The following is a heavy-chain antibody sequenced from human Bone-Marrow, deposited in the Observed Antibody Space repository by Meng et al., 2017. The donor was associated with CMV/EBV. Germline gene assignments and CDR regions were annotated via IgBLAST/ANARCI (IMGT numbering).Heavy chain of an antibody. Sequence: SSGSSYWDGIRQPPGKGLEWIGSVSDGGSTYYNPSLKSRVTISIDTSKNQFSLKLTSVSVADSAVYYCSRGSIDVAAAGPLNWFDPWGQGTLVTVSS. J-gene: IGHJ5*02. CDR1: SSGSSY. D-gene: IGHD6-13*01. CDR3: SRGSIDVAAAGPLNWFDP. CDR2: VSDGGST. V-gene: IGHV4-39*07.